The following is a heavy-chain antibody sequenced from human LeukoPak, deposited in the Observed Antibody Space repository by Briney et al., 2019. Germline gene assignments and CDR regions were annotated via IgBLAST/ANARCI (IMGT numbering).Heavy chain of an antibody. Sequence: PGGSLRLSCSASGFTFSTYAIHWVRQAPGKGLEYVSGISSNGGSTYYADSVKGRFTISRDNSKNTLYLQMSSLRAEDTAIYYCVKARSSHSSNWSWFDPWGQGTLVTVSS. V-gene: IGHV3-64D*06. CDR2: ISSNGGST. D-gene: IGHD6-13*01. J-gene: IGHJ5*02. CDR1: GFTFSTYA. CDR3: VKARSSHSSNWSWFDP.